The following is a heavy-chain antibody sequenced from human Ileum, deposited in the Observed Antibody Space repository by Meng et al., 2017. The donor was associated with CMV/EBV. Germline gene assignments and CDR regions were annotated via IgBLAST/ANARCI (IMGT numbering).Heavy chain of an antibody. V-gene: IGHV7-4-1*02. Sequence: CKESGYNFTSNKKSWVRQATGQGPEWMGWINTNTGNPTYAQGFTGRFVFSLDTSVSTTYLQISSLKAEDTAVYYCARDGLSGRYFDYWGQGTLVTVSS. CDR2: INTNTGNP. D-gene: IGHD1-26*01. CDR1: GYNFTSNK. J-gene: IGHJ4*02. CDR3: ARDGLSGRYFDY.